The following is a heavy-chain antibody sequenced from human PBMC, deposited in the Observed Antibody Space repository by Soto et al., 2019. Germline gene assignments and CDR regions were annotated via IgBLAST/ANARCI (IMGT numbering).Heavy chain of an antibody. J-gene: IGHJ5*02. CDR1: GFSLRTSGVG. V-gene: IGHV2-5*02. Sequence: QITLKESGPTLVKPTQTLTLTCTFSGFSLRTSGVGVGWIRQPPGKALEWLTLIYWDGDQRHSPSLKSRLTITKDTSKNQVVLTMTNMDPVDTATYYCAHLSEYHGYNWFDPWGQGTLVTVSS. CDR3: AHLSEYHGYNWFDP. CDR2: IYWDGDQ. D-gene: IGHD2-2*01.